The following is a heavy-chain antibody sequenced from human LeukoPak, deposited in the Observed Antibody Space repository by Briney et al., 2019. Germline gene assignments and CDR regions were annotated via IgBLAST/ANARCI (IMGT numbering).Heavy chain of an antibody. CDR3: ARRVRGGSAAISYYYYYMDV. CDR2: IKQDGGEK. V-gene: IGHV3-7*01. CDR1: GFTFSDYW. J-gene: IGHJ6*03. D-gene: IGHD2-2*02. Sequence: PGGSLRLSCAASGFTFSDYWMSWVRQAPEKGLGWVANIKQDGGEKYYVDSVKGRFTISRDNAKNSLYLQMNSLRAEDTAVYYCARRVRGGSAAISYYYYYMDVWGKGTTVTVSS.